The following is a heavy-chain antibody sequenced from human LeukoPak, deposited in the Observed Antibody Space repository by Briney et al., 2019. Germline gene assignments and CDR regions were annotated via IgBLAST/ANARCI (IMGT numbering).Heavy chain of an antibody. J-gene: IGHJ4*02. CDR3: ARDYDFWSGYYSPTRGYFGY. D-gene: IGHD3-3*01. V-gene: IGHV3-30*02. Sequence: GGSLRLSCAASGFTFSSYAMSWVRQAPGKGLEWVTFIRYDGSNKYYTDSVTGRFTISRDNSKNTLYLQMDSLRAEDTAVYYCARDYDFWSGYYSPTRGYFGYWGQGTLVTVSS. CDR1: GFTFSSYA. CDR2: IRYDGSNK.